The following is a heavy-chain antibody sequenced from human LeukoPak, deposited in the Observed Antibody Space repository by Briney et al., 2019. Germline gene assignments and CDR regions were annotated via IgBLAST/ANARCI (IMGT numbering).Heavy chain of an antibody. D-gene: IGHD4-11*01. CDR1: GYTFTGYY. CDR2: INPNSGGT. J-gene: IGHJ4*02. V-gene: IGHV1-2*02. CDR3: ARADYPYFDY. Sequence: EASVTVSCKASGYTFTGYYMHWGRQAPGQGLEWMGWINPNSGGTNYAQKFQGRVTMTRDTSISTAYMELSRLRSDDTAVYYCARADYPYFDYWGQGTLVTVSS.